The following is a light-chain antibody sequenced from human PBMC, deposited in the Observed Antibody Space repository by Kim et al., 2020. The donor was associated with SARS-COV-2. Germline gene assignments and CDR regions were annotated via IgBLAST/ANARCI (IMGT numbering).Light chain of an antibody. CDR1: SLRNYY. CDR2: ATS. J-gene: IGLJ2*01. Sequence: SSELTQDPAVSVALGQTVSITCQGDSLRNYYANWYQQKPGQAPVRVIYATSNRPSGIPDRFSGSTSGNTASLTISGTPADDEADYYCESRDSSGDHVIFG. V-gene: IGLV3-19*01. CDR3: ESRDSSGDHVI.